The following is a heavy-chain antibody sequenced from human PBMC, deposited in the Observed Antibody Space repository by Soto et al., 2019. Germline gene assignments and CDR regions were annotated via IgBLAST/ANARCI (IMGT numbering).Heavy chain of an antibody. CDR1: GFTFSSYA. D-gene: IGHD4-17*01. CDR2: ISYDGSNK. V-gene: IGHV3-30-3*01. J-gene: IGHJ6*02. CDR3: ARARDYGDYGYYYYGMDV. Sequence: QVQLVESGGGVVQPGRSLRLSCAVSGFTFSSYAMHWVRQAPGKGLEWVAVISYDGSNKYYADSVKGRFTISRDNSKNTLYLQMNSLRAEDTAVYYCARARDYGDYGYYYYGMDVWGQGTTVTVSS.